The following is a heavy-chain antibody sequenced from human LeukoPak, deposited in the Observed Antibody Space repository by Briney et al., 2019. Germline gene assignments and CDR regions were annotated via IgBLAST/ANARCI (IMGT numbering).Heavy chain of an antibody. CDR3: ARSPTGSGSYYGLDY. D-gene: IGHD1-26*01. J-gene: IGHJ4*02. Sequence: ASVKVSCKASGYTFTSYYMHWVRQAPGQGLEWVAIINPNPSGGSTSYAQTFQGRVTMTRDMSTSTVYMEVSSLRSEDTAVYYCARSPTGSGSYYGLDYWGQGTLVTVSS. CDR1: GYTFTSYY. V-gene: IGHV1-46*01. CDR2: INPNPSGGST.